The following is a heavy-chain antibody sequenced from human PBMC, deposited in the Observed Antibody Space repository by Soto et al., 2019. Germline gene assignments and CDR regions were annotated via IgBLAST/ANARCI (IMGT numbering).Heavy chain of an antibody. CDR2: IYYSGST. V-gene: IGHV4-31*03. Sequence: QVQLQESGPGLVKPSQTLSLTCTVSGGSISSGGYYWSWIRQHPGKGLEWIGYIYYSGSTYYNPSLKSRVTISVDTYKNQCSLKLSSVTAADTAVYYCARDSRRAKDDSSGYYYFDYWGQGTLVTVSS. J-gene: IGHJ4*02. CDR3: ARDSRRAKDDSSGYYYFDY. D-gene: IGHD3-22*01. CDR1: GGSISSGGYY.